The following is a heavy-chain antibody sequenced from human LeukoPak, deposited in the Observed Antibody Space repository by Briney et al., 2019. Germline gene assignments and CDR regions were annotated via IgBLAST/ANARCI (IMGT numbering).Heavy chain of an antibody. D-gene: IGHD6-13*01. V-gene: IGHV4-39*06. CDR1: GGSISSSSYY. CDR2: IYYSGST. J-gene: IGHJ3*02. Sequence: SETLSLTCTVSGGSISSSSYYWGWIRQPPGKGLEWIVSIYYSGSTYYNPSLKRRVTITVHTSKNQLALKLSSVSAADTAVYYCARINYDSSSWPTDAFDIWGQGRMVTVSS. CDR3: ARINYDSSSWPTDAFDI.